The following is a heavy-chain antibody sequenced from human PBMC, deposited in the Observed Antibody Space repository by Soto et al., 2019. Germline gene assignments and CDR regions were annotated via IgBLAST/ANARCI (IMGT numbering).Heavy chain of an antibody. J-gene: IGHJ6*02. Sequence: GGSLRLSCAASGFTVRSNYMSWVRQAPWKGLEWVSVIYSDSSTSYADSVKGRFTISRDKSKNTLYLQMNSLRAEDTAVYYCARDKIAAAGIYYYGMDVWGQGTTVTISS. CDR1: GFTVRSNY. D-gene: IGHD6-13*01. V-gene: IGHV3-66*01. CDR3: ARDKIAAAGIYYYGMDV. CDR2: IYSDSST.